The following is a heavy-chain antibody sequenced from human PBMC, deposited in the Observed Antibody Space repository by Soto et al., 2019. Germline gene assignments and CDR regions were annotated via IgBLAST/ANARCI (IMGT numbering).Heavy chain of an antibody. CDR1: GFTFSSYG. CDR3: AKDRLANPPYYYYYGLDV. V-gene: IGHV3-30*18. CDR2: ISYDGSNK. J-gene: IGHJ6*02. Sequence: QVQLVESGGGVVQPGRSLRLSCAASGFTFSSYGMHWVRQAPGKGLEWVAIISYDGSNKYYADSVKGRFTISRDRSKNTLYLQMNSLRAADTAVYYCAKDRLANPPYYYYYGLDVWGQGTTVTVSS.